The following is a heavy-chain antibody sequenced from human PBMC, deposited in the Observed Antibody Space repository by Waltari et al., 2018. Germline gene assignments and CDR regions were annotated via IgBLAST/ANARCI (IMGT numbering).Heavy chain of an antibody. J-gene: IGHJ6*02. V-gene: IGHV1-69*05. CDR2: IIPIFGTA. D-gene: IGHD3-10*01. CDR1: GGTFSSYA. Sequence: QVQLVQSGAEVKKPGSSVKVSCKASGGTFSSYAISWVRQAPGQGLEWMGGIIPIFGTANYAQKFQGRVTITTDESTSTAYMELSSLRSEDTAVYYCVRGRFRELSPNYYYYYGMDVWGQGTTVTVSS. CDR3: VRGRFRELSPNYYYYYGMDV.